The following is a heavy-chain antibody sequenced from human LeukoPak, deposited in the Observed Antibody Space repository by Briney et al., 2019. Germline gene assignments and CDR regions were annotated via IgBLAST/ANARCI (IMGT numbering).Heavy chain of an antibody. J-gene: IGHJ3*02. Sequence: SVKVSCKASGGTFSSYAISWVRQAPGQGLEWMGGIIPIFGTANYAQKFQGRVTITTDESTSTAYMELSSLRSEDTAAYYCARTERPPGLDAFDIWGQGTMVTVSS. V-gene: IGHV1-69*05. CDR2: IIPIFGTA. CDR3: ARTERPPGLDAFDI. D-gene: IGHD5-24*01. CDR1: GGTFSSYA.